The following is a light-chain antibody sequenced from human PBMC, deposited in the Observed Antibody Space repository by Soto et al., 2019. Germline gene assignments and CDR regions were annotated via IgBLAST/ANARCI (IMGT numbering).Light chain of an antibody. CDR3: QQYYSFPRT. V-gene: IGKV1-5*01. CDR2: DVS. J-gene: IGKJ1*01. Sequence: DIQMTQSPSTMSASVGDRVTITCRASQSIDSWLAWYQQKPGKAPKLLIYDVSSFEGGVPSRFSGSGSGTEFTLTISSLQPDDFATYYCQQYYSFPRTFDQGTKVDIK. CDR1: QSIDSW.